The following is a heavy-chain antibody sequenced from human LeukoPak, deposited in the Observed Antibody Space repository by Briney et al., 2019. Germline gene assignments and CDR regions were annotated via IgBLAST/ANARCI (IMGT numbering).Heavy chain of an antibody. V-gene: IGHV1-2*02. CDR1: GYTFTGYY. CDR2: INPNSGGT. D-gene: IGHD1-26*01. CDR3: ARVVVGPTFLFQR. Sequence: GASVKVSCKASGYTFTGYYMHWVRQAPGQGLEWTGWINPNSGGTNYAQKFQGRVTMTRDTSISTVYMELSRLRSDDTAVYYCARVVVGPTFLFQRWGHGTLVTVSS. J-gene: IGHJ1*01.